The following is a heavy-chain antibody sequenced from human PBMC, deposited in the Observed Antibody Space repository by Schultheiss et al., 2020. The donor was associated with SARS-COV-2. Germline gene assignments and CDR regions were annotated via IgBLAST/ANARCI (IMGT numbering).Heavy chain of an antibody. CDR1: GYSFTSYW. Sequence: GESLKISCKGSGYSFTSYWIGWVRQMPGKGLEWLGIIYPGDSDTRYSPSFQGQVTISADKSISTAYLQWSSLKASDTAMYYCARRGVGATHSFGFDPWGQGTLVTVSS. V-gene: IGHV5-51*01. CDR2: IYPGDSDT. D-gene: IGHD1-26*01. J-gene: IGHJ5*02. CDR3: ARRGVGATHSFGFDP.